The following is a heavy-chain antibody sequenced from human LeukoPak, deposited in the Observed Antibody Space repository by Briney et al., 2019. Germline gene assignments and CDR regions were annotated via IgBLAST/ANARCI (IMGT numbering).Heavy chain of an antibody. V-gene: IGHV1-46*01. J-gene: IGHJ4*02. Sequence: ASVKVSCKASGGTFSSYAISWVRQAPGQGLEWMGIINPSGGSTSYAQKFQGRVTMTRDTSTSTVYMELSSLRSEDTAVYYCAREGRDYWGQGTLVTVSS. CDR2: INPSGGST. CDR3: AREGRDY. CDR1: GGTFSSYA.